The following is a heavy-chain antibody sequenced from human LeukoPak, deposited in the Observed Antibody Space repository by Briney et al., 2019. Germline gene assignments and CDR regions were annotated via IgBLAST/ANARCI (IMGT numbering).Heavy chain of an antibody. Sequence: TGGSLRLFYAAYGFTFLSYWVQWVRQAPGKGLVWVSHTNSDGSSTTYADSVKGRFTISRDHDQNTLHLQDNSMGAEYTAMYYCGRDSNLDSSGIDYWGQGTLVTVSS. CDR2: TNSDGSST. J-gene: IGHJ4*02. D-gene: IGHD3-22*01. CDR3: GRDSNLDSSGIDY. CDR1: GFTFLSYW. V-gene: IGHV3-74*01.